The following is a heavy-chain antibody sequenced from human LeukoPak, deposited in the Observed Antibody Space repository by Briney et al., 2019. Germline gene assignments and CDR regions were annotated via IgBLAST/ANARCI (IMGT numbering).Heavy chain of an antibody. CDR2: ISSTSSDI. D-gene: IGHD3-10*01. J-gene: IGHJ4*02. Sequence: PGGSLRLSCTASGFIFSNHGMNWVRQAPGKGLEWISYISSTSSDIYYLDSVKGRFTISRDNAKNSLYLQMNSLRAKDTSIYYCARRGPYFDYWGQGILVTVSS. CDR3: ARRGPYFDY. CDR1: GFIFSNHG. V-gene: IGHV3-21*05.